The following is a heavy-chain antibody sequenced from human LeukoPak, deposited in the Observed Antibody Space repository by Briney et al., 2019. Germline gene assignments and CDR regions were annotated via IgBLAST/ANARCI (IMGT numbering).Heavy chain of an antibody. CDR3: ARPVGNGYFDY. V-gene: IGHV3-7*05. D-gene: IGHD2-8*01. Sequence: GGSLRLSCAASGFTFSSYWMSWVRQAPRKGLEWVANIKEDGSGTFYVDSVKGRFTISRDNAKNSLYLQMSSLRAEDTAVYYCARPVGNGYFDYWGQGTPVTVSS. J-gene: IGHJ4*02. CDR1: GFTFSSYW. CDR2: IKEDGSGT.